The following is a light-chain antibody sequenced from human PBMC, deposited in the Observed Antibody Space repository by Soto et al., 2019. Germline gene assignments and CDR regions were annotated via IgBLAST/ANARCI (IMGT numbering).Light chain of an antibody. CDR2: GAS. CDR1: QSVSSSY. J-gene: IGKJ4*01. CDR3: QHGSSPRT. Sequence: EIVLTQSPGTLSLSPGERATLSCRASQSVSSSYLAWYQQKPGQAPRLLIYGASSRATGIPDRFSGSGSGTFSTLTISRLEPEDVAEYYCQHGSSPRTFGGGTKVEIK. V-gene: IGKV3-20*01.